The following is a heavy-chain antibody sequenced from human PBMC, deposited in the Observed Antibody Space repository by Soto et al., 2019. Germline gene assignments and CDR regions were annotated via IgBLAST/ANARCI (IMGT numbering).Heavy chain of an antibody. CDR3: AREVEGSYSPADF. V-gene: IGHV1-18*01. CDR2: VSSYNGNT. D-gene: IGHD3-10*01. J-gene: IGHJ4*02. CDR1: GYTLTDQG. Sequence: GASVQVSCQSSGYTLTDQGSDGVRPAPGQGLEWVGWVSSYNGNTNYAYNLKDRVIMTTDASTSTAYMELRGLRSDDTAVYYCAREVEGSYSPADFWGQGTPVTVSS.